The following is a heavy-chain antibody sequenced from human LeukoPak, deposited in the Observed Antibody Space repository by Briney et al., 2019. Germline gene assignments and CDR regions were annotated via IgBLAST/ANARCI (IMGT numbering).Heavy chain of an antibody. CDR3: ARSLRYDSSGYSSFDY. V-gene: IGHV1-3*01. Sequence: ASVKVSCKASGYTFTSYAMHWVRQAPGQRLEWMGWINAGNGNTKYSRKFQGRVTITRDTSTSTAYMELSSLRSEDTAVYYCARSLRYDSSGYSSFDYWGQGTLVTVSS. D-gene: IGHD3-22*01. CDR1: GYTFTSYA. CDR2: INAGNGNT. J-gene: IGHJ4*02.